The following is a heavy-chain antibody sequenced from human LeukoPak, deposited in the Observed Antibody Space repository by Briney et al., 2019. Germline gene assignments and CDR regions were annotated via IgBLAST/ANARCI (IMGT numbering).Heavy chain of an antibody. J-gene: IGHJ4*02. CDR3: AKGGVNTGVFEY. D-gene: IGHD4-17*01. CDR2: ISDSGGNT. Sequence: GGSLRLSCVASGFTFSHYGMNWVRQAPGKGLEWVSCISDSGGNTYYADSVKGRFTISRDNSKNALYLQMNSLRAEDTAVYYCAKGGVNTGVFEYWGQGTLVTVSS. CDR1: GFTFSHYG. V-gene: IGHV3-23*01.